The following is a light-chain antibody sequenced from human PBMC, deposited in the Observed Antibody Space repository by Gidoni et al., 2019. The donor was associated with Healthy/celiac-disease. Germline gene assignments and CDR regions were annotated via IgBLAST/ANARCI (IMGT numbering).Light chain of an antibody. CDR3: QQYGSSL. CDR2: GAS. CDR1: QSVSSSY. V-gene: IGKV3-20*01. Sequence: EMVLTQSPGTLSLSPGEGPTLSCRASQSVSSSYLAGYQQKPGQAPRLLIYGASSRATGIPDRFSGSGSGTDFTLTISRLEPEDFAVYYCQQYGSSLFGPGTKVDIK. J-gene: IGKJ3*01.